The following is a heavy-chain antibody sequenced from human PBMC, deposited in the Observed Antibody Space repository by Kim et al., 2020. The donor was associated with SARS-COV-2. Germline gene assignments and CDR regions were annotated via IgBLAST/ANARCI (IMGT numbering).Heavy chain of an antibody. D-gene: IGHD3-22*01. CDR3: ARSTSSLVVTYRYGMDV. V-gene: IGHV3-13*04. CDR2: IGTAGDT. Sequence: GGSLRLSCAASGFTFSSYDMHWVRQATGKGLEWVSAIGTAGDTYYPGSVKGRFTISRENAKNSLYLQMNSLRAGDTAVYYCARSTSSLVVTYRYGMDVWGQGTTVTVSS. J-gene: IGHJ6*02. CDR1: GFTFSSYD.